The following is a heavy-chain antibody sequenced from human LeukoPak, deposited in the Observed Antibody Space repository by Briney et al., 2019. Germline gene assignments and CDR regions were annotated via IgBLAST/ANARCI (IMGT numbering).Heavy chain of an antibody. CDR3: ARESRQSGSYAHYYYYYGMDF. V-gene: IGHV1-18*01. J-gene: IGHJ6*02. CDR1: GYTFTSYG. D-gene: IGHD3-10*01. Sequence: ASVKVSCKASGYTFTSYGIAWVRQAPGQGLQWMGWISAYKGNTNYAQKLQGRLTMTTDTSTNTAYMELRSLRSDDTAVYYCARESRQSGSYAHYYYYYGMDFWGQGTTVTVSS. CDR2: ISAYKGNT.